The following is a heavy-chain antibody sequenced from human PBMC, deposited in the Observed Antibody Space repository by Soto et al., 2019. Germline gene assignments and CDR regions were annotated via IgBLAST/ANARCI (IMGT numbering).Heavy chain of an antibody. CDR2: ISGSGGST. J-gene: IGHJ3*02. V-gene: IGHV3-23*01. CDR1: EFTFTSYA. CDR3: ARPKSAFGRHYGFDI. D-gene: IGHD3-16*01. Sequence: AWRSLRLPCAAAEFTFTSYAVSWVRQAPGKGLEWVSAISGSGGSTDYADSVKGRFTISRDSSKNTLYLQMNSLRAEDTAVYYFARPKSAFGRHYGFDIWGQGTMVTVSS.